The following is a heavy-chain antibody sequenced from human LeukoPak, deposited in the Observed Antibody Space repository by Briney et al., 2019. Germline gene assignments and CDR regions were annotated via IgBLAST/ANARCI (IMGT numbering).Heavy chain of an antibody. CDR3: ARHPGITAAGTGFDI. D-gene: IGHD6-13*01. Sequence: PSETLSLTCGVSGGSISSTNWWTWVRQPPGKGLEWIGRIYYSGRTYYNPSLKSRLTISVDTSKNQFSLKLTSVTAADTAVYYCARHPGITAAGTGFDIWGQGTMVTVSS. J-gene: IGHJ3*02. CDR1: GGSISSTNW. CDR2: IYYSGRT. V-gene: IGHV4-39*01.